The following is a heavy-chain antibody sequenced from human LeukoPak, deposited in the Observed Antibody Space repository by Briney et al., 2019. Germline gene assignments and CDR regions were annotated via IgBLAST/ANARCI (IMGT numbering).Heavy chain of an antibody. CDR1: GYTFTTSW. D-gene: IGHD2-15*01. CDR3: ARLGYCSSGGCFSRGYFQD. V-gene: IGHV5-51*01. Sequence: GESLKISCKASGYTFTTSWIGWVRQMPGKGLEYMGIIYPGDSDTRYSPSFQGQVTISADKSISTAYMQWNSLKASDTAMYYCARLGYCSSGGCFSRGYFQDWGQGTLVTASS. J-gene: IGHJ1*01. CDR2: IYPGDSDT.